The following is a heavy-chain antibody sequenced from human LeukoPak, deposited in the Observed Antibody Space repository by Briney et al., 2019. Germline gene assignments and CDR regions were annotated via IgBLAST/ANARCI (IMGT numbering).Heavy chain of an antibody. V-gene: IGHV4-4*07. CDR3: AREGDYYDTSGTLDY. Sequence: SETLSLTCTVSGGSISSYYWSWIRQPAGTALEWIGRIYTSGTITYNPSLKSRVTMSVDTSKNQFSLKLSSVTAADTAVYYCAREGDYYDTSGTLDYWGQGTLVTVSS. CDR2: IYTSGTI. D-gene: IGHD3-22*01. J-gene: IGHJ4*02. CDR1: GGSISSYY.